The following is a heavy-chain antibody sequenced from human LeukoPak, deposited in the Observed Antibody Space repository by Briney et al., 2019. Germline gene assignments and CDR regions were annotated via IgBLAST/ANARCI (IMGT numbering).Heavy chain of an antibody. CDR3: ARVSRSVAGANN. Sequence: GGSLGPSCAASGFTFSAYWMFWVRQAPGKGLEWVAKINQDGTDKNYVDSVRGRFTISRDNAKNSLYLQMSSLRAEDTALYYCARVSRSVAGANNWGQGTLVTVSS. J-gene: IGHJ4*02. CDR2: INQDGTDK. V-gene: IGHV3-7*01. CDR1: GFTFSAYW. D-gene: IGHD6-19*01.